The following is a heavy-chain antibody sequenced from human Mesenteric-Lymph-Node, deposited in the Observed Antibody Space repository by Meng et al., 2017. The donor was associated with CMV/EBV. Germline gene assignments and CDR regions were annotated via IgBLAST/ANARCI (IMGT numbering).Heavy chain of an antibody. CDR1: GYTFTSYG. J-gene: IGHJ6*02. CDR3: AREDIVVVPTAPRGYYYYGMDV. Sequence: ASVKVSCKASGYTFTSYGISWVRQAPGQGLEWMGWISAYNGNTNYAQKLQGRVTMTTDTSTSTAYMELRGLRSDDTAVYYCAREDIVVVPTAPRGYYYYGMDVWGQGTTVTVSS. D-gene: IGHD2-2*01. V-gene: IGHV1-18*01. CDR2: ISAYNGNT.